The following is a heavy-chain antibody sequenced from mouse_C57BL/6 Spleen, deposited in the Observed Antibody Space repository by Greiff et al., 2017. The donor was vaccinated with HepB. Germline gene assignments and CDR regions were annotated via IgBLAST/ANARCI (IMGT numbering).Heavy chain of an antibody. CDR1: GFTFSDYY. J-gene: IGHJ3*01. V-gene: IGHV5-12*01. Sequence: EVHLVESGGGLVQPGGSLKLSCAASGFTFSDYYMYWVRQTPEKRLEWVAYISNGGGSTYYPDTVKGRFTISRDNAKNTLYLQMSRLKSEDTAMYYCARHATYDYEFAYWGQGTLVTVSA. D-gene: IGHD2-4*01. CDR3: ARHATYDYEFAY. CDR2: ISNGGGST.